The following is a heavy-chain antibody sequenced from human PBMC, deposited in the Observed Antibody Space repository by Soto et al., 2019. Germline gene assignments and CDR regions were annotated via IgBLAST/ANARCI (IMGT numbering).Heavy chain of an antibody. D-gene: IGHD2-2*01. CDR1: GGSISSGGYY. V-gene: IGHV4-31*03. CDR3: ARLGRDIVVVPAAMPYFDY. J-gene: IGHJ4*01. CDR2: IYYSGST. Sequence: QVQLQESGPGLVKPSQTLSLTCTVSGGSISSGGYYWSWTRQHPGKGLELIGYIYYSGSTYYNPSLKSRVTISVDTSKNQFSLKLSSVTAADTAVYYCARLGRDIVVVPAAMPYFDYWGHGTLVTVSS.